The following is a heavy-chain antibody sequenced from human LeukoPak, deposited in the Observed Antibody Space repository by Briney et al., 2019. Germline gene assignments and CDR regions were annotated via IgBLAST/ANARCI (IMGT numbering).Heavy chain of an antibody. Sequence: GGSLRLSCAASGITFSSNGMHWVRQAPGKGLEWVAVISYDGSDIHYADSVKGRFTISRDNSKNTLFLQMNSLRAEDTAVYYCAKDRSSSWCIDYWGQGTLVTVSS. D-gene: IGHD6-13*01. CDR3: AKDRSSSWCIDY. CDR1: GITFSSNG. V-gene: IGHV3-30*18. CDR2: ISYDGSDI. J-gene: IGHJ4*02.